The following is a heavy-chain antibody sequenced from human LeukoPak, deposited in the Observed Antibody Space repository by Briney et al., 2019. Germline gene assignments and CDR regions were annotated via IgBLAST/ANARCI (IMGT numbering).Heavy chain of an antibody. Sequence: GGSLRLSCAASGFTFSSYAMSWVRQAPGKGLEWVSAISGSGGSAYYADSVKGRFTISRDNSKNTLYPQMNSLRAEDTAVYYCAKGGYYDSSGYLTNDYWGQGTLVTVSS. CDR3: AKGGYYDSSGYLTNDY. J-gene: IGHJ4*02. CDR2: ISGSGGSA. V-gene: IGHV3-23*01. CDR1: GFTFSSYA. D-gene: IGHD3-22*01.